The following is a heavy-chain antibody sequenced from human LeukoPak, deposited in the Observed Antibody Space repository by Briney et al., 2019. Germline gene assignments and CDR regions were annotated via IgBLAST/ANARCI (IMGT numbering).Heavy chain of an antibody. CDR2: ISAYNGNT. Sequence: ASVKVSCKASGYTFTSYGISWVRQAPGQGREWMGWISAYNGNTNYAQKLQGRVTMTTDTSTSTAYMELRSLRSDDTAVYYCARGQSVLWFGELLDWGQGTLVTVSS. J-gene: IGHJ4*02. CDR1: GYTFTSYG. CDR3: ARGQSVLWFGELLD. V-gene: IGHV1-18*01. D-gene: IGHD3-10*01.